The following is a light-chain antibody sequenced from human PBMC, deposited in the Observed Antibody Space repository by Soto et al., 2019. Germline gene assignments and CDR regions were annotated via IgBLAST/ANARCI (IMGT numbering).Light chain of an antibody. CDR3: QQSFTTVWT. CDR2: SAS. V-gene: IGKV1-39*01. CDR1: QSIGRH. Sequence: DIQMTQSPSSLSASVGERVTITCRASQSIGRHINWYQQKPGKAPNLVIYSASSLHSGVPSRLSGSGSGTDFTLTITNLQPDDFATYYCQQSFTTVWTFGHGNTVDLK. J-gene: IGKJ1*01.